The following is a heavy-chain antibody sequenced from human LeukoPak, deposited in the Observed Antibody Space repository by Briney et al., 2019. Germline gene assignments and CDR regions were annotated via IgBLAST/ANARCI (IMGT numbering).Heavy chain of an antibody. CDR1: GYTFTGYY. V-gene: IGHV1-2*02. Sequence: ASVKVSCKASGYTFTGYYMHWVRQAPGQGLEWMGYIYPNSGATKYAQKFQGRDTLTRETSLRTACMDLSRVRSHDTRLCFTGTLLSNGPFDYWGQGSLVTVSS. J-gene: IGHJ4*02. CDR3: GTLLSNGPFDY. CDR2: IYPNSGAT.